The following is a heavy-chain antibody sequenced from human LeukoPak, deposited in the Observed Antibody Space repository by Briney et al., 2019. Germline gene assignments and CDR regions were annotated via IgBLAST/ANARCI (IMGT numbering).Heavy chain of an antibody. J-gene: IGHJ4*02. Sequence: GGSLRLSCVVSGFTLSSRWMMWVRQAPGEGLEWMTNINRDGTEKNYVDSVKGRFTITRDNAENSLYLQMNSLKVEDTAIYYCATYDSWSGYNIAYWGQGTLVTVSS. CDR1: GFTLSSRW. CDR3: ATYDSWSGYNIAY. V-gene: IGHV3-7*03. D-gene: IGHD3-3*01. CDR2: INRDGTEK.